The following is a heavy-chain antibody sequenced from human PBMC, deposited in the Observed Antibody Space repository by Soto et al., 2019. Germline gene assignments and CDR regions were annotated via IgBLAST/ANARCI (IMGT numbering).Heavy chain of an antibody. D-gene: IGHD2-2*01. CDR2: INPSGYGT. J-gene: IGHJ4*02. CDR1: GYTFTSYY. Sequence: ASVKVSCKASGYTFTSYYMHWVRQAPGQGLEWMGIINPSGYGTSYAQKFQGRVTMTRDTSTSTFYMELRSLRSDDTAVYFCARDGVVVPSALYYFDCRGQGTLVTVSS. CDR3: ARDGVVVPSALYYFDC. V-gene: IGHV1-46*01.